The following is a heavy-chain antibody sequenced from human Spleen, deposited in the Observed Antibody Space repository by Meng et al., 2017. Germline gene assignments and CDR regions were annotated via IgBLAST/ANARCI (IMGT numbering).Heavy chain of an antibody. CDR3: AKDMVSAVAGYYFDY. V-gene: IGHV3-9*01. D-gene: IGHD6-19*01. CDR2: ITWNSDTI. CDR1: GFNFDDYA. Sequence: SLKISCAASGFNFDDYAMYWVRQAPGKGLEWVSGITWNSDTIGYADSVKGRFTISRDNAKNSLYLQMNSLRAEDTALYYCAKDMVSAVAGYYFDYWGQGTLVTVSS. J-gene: IGHJ4*02.